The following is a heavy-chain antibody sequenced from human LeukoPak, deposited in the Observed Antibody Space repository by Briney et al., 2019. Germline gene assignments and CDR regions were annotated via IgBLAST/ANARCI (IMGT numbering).Heavy chain of an antibody. CDR1: GFTVSSNY. D-gene: IGHD3-22*01. CDR2: IYSGGST. CDR3: ARAPFDSSGYYYDFYYYYMDV. J-gene: IGHJ6*03. Sequence: GGSLRLSCAASGFTVSSNYMSWVRQAPGKGLEWVSVIYSGGSTYYADSVKGRFTISRDNSKNTLYLQMNSLRAEDTAAYYCARAPFDSSGYYYDFYYYYMDVWGKGATVTVSS. V-gene: IGHV3-53*01.